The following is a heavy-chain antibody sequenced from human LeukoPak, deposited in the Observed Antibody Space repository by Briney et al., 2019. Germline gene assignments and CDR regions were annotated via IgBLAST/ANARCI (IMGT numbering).Heavy chain of an antibody. Sequence: GGSLRLSCAASGFTVSSNYMSWVRQAPGKGLEWVSVIYSGGSTYYADSVKGRFTISRDNSKNTLYLQMNSLRAEDTAVYYCASKAAAGHIDAYYHYYMDVWGKGTTVTVSS. V-gene: IGHV3-66*01. J-gene: IGHJ6*03. D-gene: IGHD6-13*01. CDR1: GFTVSSNY. CDR3: ASKAAAGHIDAYYHYYMDV. CDR2: IYSGGST.